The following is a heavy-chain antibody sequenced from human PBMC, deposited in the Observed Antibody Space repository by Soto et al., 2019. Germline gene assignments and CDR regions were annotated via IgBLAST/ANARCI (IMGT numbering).Heavy chain of an antibody. V-gene: IGHV3-23*01. CDR3: AKEVGYRYQPDYFDY. D-gene: IGHD5-12*01. Sequence: GGSLRLSCAASGFTFSSYAVSWVRQAPGKGLEWVSAISGSGGSTYYADSVKGRFTISRDNSKNTLYLQMNSLRAEDTAVYYCAKEVGYRYQPDYFDYWGQGTLVTVSS. CDR2: ISGSGGST. J-gene: IGHJ4*02. CDR1: GFTFSSYA.